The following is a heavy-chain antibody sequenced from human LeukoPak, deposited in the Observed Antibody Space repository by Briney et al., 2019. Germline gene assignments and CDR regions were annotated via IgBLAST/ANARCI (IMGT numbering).Heavy chain of an antibody. V-gene: IGHV4-31*03. CDR3: ARVGYYDSSGYYGLSFDY. Sequence: SQTLSLTCTVSGGSISSGGYYWSWIRPHPGKGLEWIGYIYYSASTYYNPSLKSRVTISVDRSKNQYSQKLRSVTAADTAVYYCARVGYYDSSGYYGLSFDYWGQGTLVTVSS. CDR1: GGSISSGGYY. J-gene: IGHJ4*02. CDR2: IYYSAST. D-gene: IGHD3-22*01.